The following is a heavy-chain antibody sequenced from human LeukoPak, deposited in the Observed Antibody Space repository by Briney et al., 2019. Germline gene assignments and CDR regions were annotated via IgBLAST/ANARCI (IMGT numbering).Heavy chain of an antibody. CDR2: INHSGST. D-gene: IGHD6-13*01. Sequence: SETLSLTCAVYGGSFSGYYWSWIRQPPGKGLEWIGEINHSGSTNYNPSLKSRVTMSVDTSKNQFSLKLSSVTAADTAVYYCARLRFSSSAPSDWGQGTLVTVSS. CDR1: GGSFSGYY. V-gene: IGHV4-34*01. J-gene: IGHJ4*02. CDR3: ARLRFSSSAPSD.